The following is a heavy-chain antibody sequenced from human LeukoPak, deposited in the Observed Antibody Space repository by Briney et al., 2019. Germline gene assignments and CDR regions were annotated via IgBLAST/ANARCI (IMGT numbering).Heavy chain of an antibody. CDR2: FSRNSYK. CDR3: ARMGIAAVGAYYFDY. CDR1: GSTLINYY. D-gene: IGHD6-13*01. J-gene: IGHJ4*02. Sequence: PGGSLRLSFAPSGSTLINYYMSGRPQAPGKGVEWFSYFSRNSYKNYAHSVRGPFSISRDNAKNSLYLQMASLRAEDTAVYYCARMGIAAVGAYYFDYWGQGTLVAVSS. V-gene: IGHV3-11*06.